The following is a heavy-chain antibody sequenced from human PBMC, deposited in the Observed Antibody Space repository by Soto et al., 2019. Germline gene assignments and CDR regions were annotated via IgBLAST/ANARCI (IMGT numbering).Heavy chain of an antibody. CDR2: IWYDGSNK. D-gene: IGHD5-12*01. V-gene: IGHV3-33*06. CDR1: GFTFSSYG. J-gene: IGHJ4*02. CDR3: AKPRASGFDPFQY. Sequence: PGGSLRLSCAASGFTFSSYGMHWVRQAPGKGLEWVAVIWYDGSNKYYADSVKGRFTISRDNSKNMLYLQMNSLRAEDTAVYYCAKPRASGFDPFQYWGQGTLVTVSS.